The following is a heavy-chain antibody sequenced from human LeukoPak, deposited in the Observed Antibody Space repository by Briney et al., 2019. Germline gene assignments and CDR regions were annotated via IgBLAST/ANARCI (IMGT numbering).Heavy chain of an antibody. Sequence: SETLSLTCTVSGGSVSSGSYYWSWIRQLPGQGLEWIGYIYYIGSTYYNPSLKSRVTVSLDTSKNQFSLRLSSVTAADTAVYYCARGEGAPNFDYWGQGTLVTVSS. CDR1: GGSVSSGSYY. J-gene: IGHJ4*02. D-gene: IGHD1-26*01. V-gene: IGHV4-30-4*01. CDR3: ARGEGAPNFDY. CDR2: IYYIGST.